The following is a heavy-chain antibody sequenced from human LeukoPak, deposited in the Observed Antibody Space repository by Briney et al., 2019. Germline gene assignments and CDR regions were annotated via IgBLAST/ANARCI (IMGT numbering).Heavy chain of an antibody. CDR1: GGCISSYY. CDR3: ARELVDGGNSYYFDY. V-gene: IGHV4-59*12. CDR2: IYYSGST. D-gene: IGHD4-23*01. Sequence: SETLSLTCTVSGGCISSYYWSWIRQPPGKGLEWIGYIYYSGSTNYNPSLKSRVTISVDTSKNQFSLKLSSVTAADTAVYYCARELVDGGNSYYFDYWGQGTLVTVSS. J-gene: IGHJ4*02.